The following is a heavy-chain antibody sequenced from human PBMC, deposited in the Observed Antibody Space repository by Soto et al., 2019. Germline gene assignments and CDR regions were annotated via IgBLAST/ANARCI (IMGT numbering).Heavy chain of an antibody. CDR3: ARAGQWLFGQYYFDY. D-gene: IGHD6-19*01. J-gene: IGHJ4*02. CDR2: IYDSGTTYT. V-gene: IGHV4-38-2*01. CDR1: GYFISSGHY. Sequence: LSLTCAVSGYFISSGHYWGWIRQTPGKGLEWIGYIYDSGTTYTYFNPSLKSRVTISVDTSKNQFSLKVRSVTAADSAVYYCARAGQWLFGQYYFDYWGQGTLVTVSS.